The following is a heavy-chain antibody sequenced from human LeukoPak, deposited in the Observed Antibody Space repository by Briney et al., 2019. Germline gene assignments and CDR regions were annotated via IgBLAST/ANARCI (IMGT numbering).Heavy chain of an antibody. D-gene: IGHD5-18*01. Sequence: PGGSLRLSCAASGITFSNAWMSWVRQAPGKGLEWVGRIKSNIDGGTTDYAAPVKGRFTISRDESKNTLYLQMNSLTTEDTAMYYCTTEGYTYGSFFDYWGQGTLVTVSS. J-gene: IGHJ4*02. CDR3: TTEGYTYGSFFDY. CDR1: GITFSNAW. V-gene: IGHV3-15*01. CDR2: IKSNIDGGTT.